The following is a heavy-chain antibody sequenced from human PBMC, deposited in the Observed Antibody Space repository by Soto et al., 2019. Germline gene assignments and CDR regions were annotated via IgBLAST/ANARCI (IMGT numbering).Heavy chain of an antibody. CDR2: INAHSGGT. J-gene: IGHJ5*02. CDR3: AKDLTRQLAYWLDP. CDR1: GFSFTGYY. D-gene: IGHD6-6*01. Sequence: QVQLVQSGAAVKKPGASVKVSCKASGFSFTGYYIHWLRQAPGQGLEWMGWINAHSGGTEYAQKFKGRVTLPRDTSIATAYLTLTSLTADDTALYYCAKDLTRQLAYWLDPWGQGTQVTVSS. V-gene: IGHV1-2*02.